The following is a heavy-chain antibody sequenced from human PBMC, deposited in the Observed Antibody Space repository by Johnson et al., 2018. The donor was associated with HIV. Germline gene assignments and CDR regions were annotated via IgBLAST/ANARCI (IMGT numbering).Heavy chain of an antibody. V-gene: IGHV3-13*01. J-gene: IGHJ3*02. Sequence: MLLVESGGGLVQPGGSLRLSCAASGFTFSSYAMSWVRQAPGKGLEWVSAIGTAGDTYYPGSVKGRFTIYRENAKNSLYLQMNSLRAEDTAVYYCAKVRRGSSWYIAFDIWGQGTMVTVSS. CDR3: AKVRRGSSWYIAFDI. CDR2: IGTAGDT. CDR1: GFTFSSYA. D-gene: IGHD6-13*01.